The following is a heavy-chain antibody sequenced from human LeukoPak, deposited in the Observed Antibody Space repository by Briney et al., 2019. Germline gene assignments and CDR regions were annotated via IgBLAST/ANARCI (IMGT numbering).Heavy chain of an antibody. CDR1: GGSFSGYY. CDR2: INHSGST. D-gene: IGHD6-19*01. CDR3: ARGSLQWLVRYFDY. V-gene: IGHV4-34*01. J-gene: IGHJ4*02. Sequence: SETLSLTCAVYGGSFSGYYWSWIRQPPGKGLEWIGEINHSGSTNYNPSLKSRVTISVDTSKDQFSLKLSSVTAKDTDVYYCARGSLQWLVRYFDYWGQGTLVTVSS.